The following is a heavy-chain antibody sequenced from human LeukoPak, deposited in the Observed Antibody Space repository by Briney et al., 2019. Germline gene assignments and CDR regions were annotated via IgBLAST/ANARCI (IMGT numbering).Heavy chain of an antibody. Sequence: SETLSLTCTVSGGSISSYYWSWIRQPAGKGLEWIVRIYTSGSTNYNPSLKSRVTISVDTSKNQFSLKLSSVTAADTAVYYCARDLRRGYSYGYGKPDAFDIWGQGTMVTVSS. D-gene: IGHD5-18*01. J-gene: IGHJ3*02. CDR2: IYTSGST. V-gene: IGHV4-4*07. CDR3: ARDLRRGYSYGYGKPDAFDI. CDR1: GGSISSYY.